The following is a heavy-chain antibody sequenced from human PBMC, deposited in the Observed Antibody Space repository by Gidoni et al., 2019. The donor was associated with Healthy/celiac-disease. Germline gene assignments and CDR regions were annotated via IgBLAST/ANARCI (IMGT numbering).Heavy chain of an antibody. J-gene: IGHJ4*02. V-gene: IGHV1-2*04. D-gene: IGHD6-19*01. CDR2: INPNSGGT. Sequence: QVQLVQSGAEVKKPGASVKVSCKASGYTFTGYYMHWVRQAPGQGLEWMGWINPNSGGTNYAQKFQGWVTMTRDTSISTAYMELSRLRSDDTAVYYCARDNGGYSSGWYEGDFDYWGQGTLVTVSS. CDR3: ARDNGGYSSGWYEGDFDY. CDR1: GYTFTGYY.